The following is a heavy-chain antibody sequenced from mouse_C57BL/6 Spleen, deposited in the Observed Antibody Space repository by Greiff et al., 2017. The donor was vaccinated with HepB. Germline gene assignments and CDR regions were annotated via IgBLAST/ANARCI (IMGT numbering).Heavy chain of an antibody. CDR1: GYTFTSYG. Sequence: LVESGAELARPGASVKLSCKASGYTFTSYGISWVKQRTGQGLEWIGEIYPRSGNTYYNEKFKGKATLTADKSSSTAYMELRSLTSEDSAVYFCARFPLYDGYYDYWGQGTTLTVSS. J-gene: IGHJ2*01. V-gene: IGHV1-81*01. CDR3: ARFPLYDGYYDY. D-gene: IGHD2-3*01. CDR2: IYPRSGNT.